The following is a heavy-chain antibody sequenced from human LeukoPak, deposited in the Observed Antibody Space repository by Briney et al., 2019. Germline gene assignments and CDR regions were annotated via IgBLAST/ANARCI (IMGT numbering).Heavy chain of an antibody. Sequence: PGGSLRLSCAASGFTFSSYGMHWVRQAPGKGLEWVAVISYDGSNKYYADSVKGRFTISRDNSKNTLYLQMNSLRAEDTAVYYWGGGGGCYFAGADPFDYWGQGTLVTVSS. V-gene: IGHV3-30*03. CDR2: ISYDGSNK. CDR3: GGGGGCYFAGADPFDY. CDR1: GFTFSSYG. D-gene: IGHD2-15*01. J-gene: IGHJ4*02.